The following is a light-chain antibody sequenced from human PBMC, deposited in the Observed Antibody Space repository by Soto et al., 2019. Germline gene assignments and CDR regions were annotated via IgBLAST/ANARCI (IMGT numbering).Light chain of an antibody. J-gene: IGLJ1*01. CDR3: QSYDSSLTTFV. CDR2: GDN. CDR1: SSNIGAEYD. V-gene: IGLV1-40*01. Sequence: QSVLTQPPSVSGAPGQRVAISSTGSSSNIGAEYDVHWYQQLPGTAPKRLIYGDNHRPSGVPDRFSGSKSGSSASLAITGLQPEDEADYYCQSYDSSLTTFVFGTGTKVTVL.